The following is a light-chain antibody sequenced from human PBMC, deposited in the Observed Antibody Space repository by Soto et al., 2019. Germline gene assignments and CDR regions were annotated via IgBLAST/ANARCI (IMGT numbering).Light chain of an antibody. Sequence: QSALTQPRSVSGSPGQSVTISCTGTSSDVGYYNYVSWYQQHPGKAPKVMIYDVSERPSGVPDRFSGSKSGHTASLTISGLQADDEADYYCCSYAGSPRYVFGTGTKLTVL. J-gene: IGLJ1*01. CDR1: SSDVGYYNY. V-gene: IGLV2-11*01. CDR2: DVS. CDR3: CSYAGSPRYV.